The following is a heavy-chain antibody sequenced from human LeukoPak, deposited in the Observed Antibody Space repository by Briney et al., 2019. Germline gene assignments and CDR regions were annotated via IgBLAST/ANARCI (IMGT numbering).Heavy chain of an antibody. D-gene: IGHD3-10*01. J-gene: IGHJ3*01. V-gene: IGHV3-33*01. CDR3: ARASGSFDF. Sequence: PGGSLRLSCAASGFIFATYGIHWVRRAPGKGLEWVAVIWSDGSNKYYADSVKGRFTISRDNSKNTLYLQMNSLRAEGTAVYYCARASGSFDFWGQGTMVTVSS. CDR1: GFIFATYG. CDR2: IWSDGSNK.